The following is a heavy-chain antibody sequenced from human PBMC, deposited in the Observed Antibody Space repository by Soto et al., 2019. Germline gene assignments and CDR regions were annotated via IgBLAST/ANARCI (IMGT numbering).Heavy chain of an antibody. CDR1: GYAFTSYG. J-gene: IGHJ6*02. V-gene: IGHV1-18*01. D-gene: IGHD1-1*01. CDR2: ISAYNGNT. Sequence: ASVKVSCKASGYAFTSYGISWVRQAPGQGLEWMGWISAYNGNTNYAQKLQGRVTMTTDTSTSTAYMELRSLRSDDTAVYYCARQTGSSYYYYGMDVWGQGTTVTVSS. CDR3: ARQTGSSYYYYGMDV.